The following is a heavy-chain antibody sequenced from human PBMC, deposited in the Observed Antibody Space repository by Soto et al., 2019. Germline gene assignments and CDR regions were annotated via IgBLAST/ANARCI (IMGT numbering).Heavy chain of an antibody. V-gene: IGHV1-2*02. J-gene: IGHJ6*02. CDR1: GYTFIDYY. Sequence: QVQLVQSGAEVKKPGASVKVSCTASGYTFIDYYMHWVRQAPGQGLEWMGWINPSSGGTHYAQKFQGRVAMTRDTSISIVYMELSRLKSDDTAMYYCERDRRYDCPDSYCSALSGLDVWGQGPRVTVSS. CDR2: INPSSGGT. D-gene: IGHD3-16*01. CDR3: ERDRRYDCPDSYCSALSGLDV.